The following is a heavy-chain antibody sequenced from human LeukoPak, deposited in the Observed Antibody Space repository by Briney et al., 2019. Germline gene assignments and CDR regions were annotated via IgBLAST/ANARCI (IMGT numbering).Heavy chain of an antibody. CDR2: IYTSGST. J-gene: IGHJ4*02. CDR3: ARDLRYQLLD. D-gene: IGHD2-2*01. CDR1: GGSISSGSYY. Sequence: SQTLSLTCTVSGGSISSGSYYWSWIRQPAGKGLEWIGRIYTSGSTNYNPSLKSRVTISVDTSKNQFSLKLSSVTAADTAVYYCARDLRYQLLDWGQGTLVTVSS. V-gene: IGHV4-61*02.